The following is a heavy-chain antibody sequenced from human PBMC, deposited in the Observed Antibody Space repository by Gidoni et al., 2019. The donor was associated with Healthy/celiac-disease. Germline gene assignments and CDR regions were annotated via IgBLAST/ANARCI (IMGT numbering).Heavy chain of an antibody. V-gene: IGHV4-59*01. Sequence: QVQLQESGPGLVKPSETLSLTCTVSGGSISSYYWSWIRQPPGKGLEWIGYIDYSGSTNYNPSLKSRVTISVDTSKNQFSLKLSSVTAADTAVYYCARTYYDSNYGMDVWGQGTTVTVSS. CDR2: IDYSGST. CDR1: GGSISSYY. J-gene: IGHJ6*02. CDR3: ARTYYDSNYGMDV. D-gene: IGHD3-22*01.